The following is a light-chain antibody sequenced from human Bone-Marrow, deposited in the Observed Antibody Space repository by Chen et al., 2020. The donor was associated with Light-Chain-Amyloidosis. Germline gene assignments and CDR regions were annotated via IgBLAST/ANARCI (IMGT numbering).Light chain of an antibody. CDR1: QTISSNY. V-gene: IGKV3-20*01. CDR2: GSS. CDR3: QQYGTSPLT. Sequence: IVLTQSPCTLSLYPGEGANLSCRASQTISSNYLTWYQQKFGQAPRLLIYGSSSRATGIPDRFTGSGSGTDFTLTINSLEPEDFAMYYCQQYGTSPLTFGGGTKVEIK. J-gene: IGKJ4*01.